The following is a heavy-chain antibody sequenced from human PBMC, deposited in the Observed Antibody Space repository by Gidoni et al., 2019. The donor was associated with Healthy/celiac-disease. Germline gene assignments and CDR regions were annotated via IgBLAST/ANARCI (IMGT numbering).Heavy chain of an antibody. CDR3: AKDRPQTTYYDSSGYYNEYFQH. CDR2: ISGSGGST. V-gene: IGHV3-23*01. J-gene: IGHJ1*01. CDR1: GFTFSRYA. Sequence: EVQLLASGGGLVQPGGSLTLSCAASGFTFSRYAMSCVRQAPGKGLEWVSAISGSGGSTYYADSVKGRFTISRDNSKNTLYLQMNSLRAEDTAVYYCAKDRPQTTYYDSSGYYNEYFQHWGQGTLVTVSS. D-gene: IGHD3-22*01.